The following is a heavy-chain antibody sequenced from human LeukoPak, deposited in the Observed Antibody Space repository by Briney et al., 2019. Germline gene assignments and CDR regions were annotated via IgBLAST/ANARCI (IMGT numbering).Heavy chain of an antibody. V-gene: IGHV3-21*01. J-gene: IGHJ4*02. D-gene: IGHD3-10*01. Sequence: GGSLRLSCAASGFTFSSYTMNWVRQAPGKGLEWVSSISSSRSYIYYADSVKGRFTISRDNAKNSLHLQMNSLRAEDTAVYYCARKLWFGEPCCYDYWGQGTLVTVSS. CDR1: GFTFSSYT. CDR3: ARKLWFGEPCCYDY. CDR2: ISSSRSYI.